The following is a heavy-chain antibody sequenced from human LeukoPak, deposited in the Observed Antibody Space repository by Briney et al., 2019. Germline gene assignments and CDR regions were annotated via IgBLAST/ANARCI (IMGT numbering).Heavy chain of an antibody. CDR1: GGSFSGYY. J-gene: IGHJ4*02. Sequence: PSETLSLTCAAYGGSFSGYYWSWIRQPPGKGLEWIGEINHSGSTNYNPSLKSRVTISVDTSKNQFSLKLSSVTAADTAVYYCARGRGYCSSTSCYVHYFDYWGQGTLVTVSS. CDR2: INHSGST. V-gene: IGHV4-34*01. CDR3: ARGRGYCSSTSCYVHYFDY. D-gene: IGHD2-2*01.